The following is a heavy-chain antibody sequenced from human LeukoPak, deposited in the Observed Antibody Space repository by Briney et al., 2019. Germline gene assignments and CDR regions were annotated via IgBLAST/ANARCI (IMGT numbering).Heavy chain of an antibody. Sequence: GGSLRLSCAASGFTFSSYWMNWARQAPGKGLEWVSYISSSSSTIYYADSVKGRFTISRDNAKNSLYLQMNSLRAEDTAVYYCARVDTWFGELNDYWGQGTLVTVSS. V-gene: IGHV3-48*01. J-gene: IGHJ4*02. D-gene: IGHD3-10*01. CDR2: ISSSSSTI. CDR3: ARVDTWFGELNDY. CDR1: GFTFSSYW.